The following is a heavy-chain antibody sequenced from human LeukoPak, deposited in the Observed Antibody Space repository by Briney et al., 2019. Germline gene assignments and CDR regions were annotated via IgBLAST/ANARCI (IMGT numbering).Heavy chain of an antibody. CDR1: GYSISSGYY. V-gene: IGHV4-61*01. CDR3: ARVGYSYGLHY. D-gene: IGHD5-18*01. CDR2: IYYSGST. J-gene: IGHJ4*02. Sequence: SETLSLTCTVSGYSISSGYYWSWIRQPPGKGLEWIGYIYYSGSTNYNPSLKSRITISVDTSKNQFSLKLSSVTAADTAVYYCARVGYSYGLHYWGQGTLVTVSS.